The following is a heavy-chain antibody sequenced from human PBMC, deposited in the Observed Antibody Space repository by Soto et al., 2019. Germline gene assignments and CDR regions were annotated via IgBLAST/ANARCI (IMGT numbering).Heavy chain of an antibody. CDR3: ARYRWDEQWLVQDAFDI. Sequence: SQTLSLTGAISWGSVSSNSAACNWIRQSPSRGLEWLGRTYYRSKWYNDYAVSVKSRITINPDTSKNHFSLQLTSVTPEDTAVYYCARYRWDEQWLVQDAFDIWGQGTMVPVSS. D-gene: IGHD6-19*01. V-gene: IGHV6-1*01. J-gene: IGHJ3*02. CDR2: TYYRSKWYN. CDR1: WGSVSSNSAA.